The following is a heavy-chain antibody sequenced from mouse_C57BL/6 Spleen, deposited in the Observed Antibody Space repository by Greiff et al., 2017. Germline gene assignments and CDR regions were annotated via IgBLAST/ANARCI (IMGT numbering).Heavy chain of an antibody. J-gene: IGHJ1*03. CDR3: ARDRGTTGYFDV. Sequence: EVQLVESEGGLVQPGSSMKLSCTASGFTFSDYYMAWVRQVPEQGLEWVANINYDGSSTYYLDSLTSRFIISRDNAKNILYLQMSSLNSEDTSSYYCARDRGTTGYFDVWGTGTTVTVSA. CDR1: GFTFSDYY. D-gene: IGHD1-1*01. V-gene: IGHV5-16*01. CDR2: INYDGSST.